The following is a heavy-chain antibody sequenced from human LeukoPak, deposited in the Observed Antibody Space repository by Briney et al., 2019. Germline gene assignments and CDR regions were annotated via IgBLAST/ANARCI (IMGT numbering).Heavy chain of an antibody. CDR1: IFSFNLYG. V-gene: IGHV3-23*01. CDR3: ARDPSILTRRDDY. D-gene: IGHD1-1*01. CDR2: ISGSGTNT. Sequence: GGTLRLSCAASIFSFNLYGISWVRQAPGKGLEWIATISGSGTNTHYADSVKGRLTISRDNSKNTVYVQMNSLRAEDTAVYYCARDPSILTRRDDYWGQGTLVTVSS. J-gene: IGHJ4*02.